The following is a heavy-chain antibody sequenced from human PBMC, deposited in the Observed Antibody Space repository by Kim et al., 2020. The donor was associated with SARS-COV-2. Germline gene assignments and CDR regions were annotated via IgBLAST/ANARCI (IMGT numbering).Heavy chain of an antibody. D-gene: IGHD2-15*01. CDR2: ISYDGSNK. J-gene: IGHJ6*02. Sequence: GGSLRLSCAASGFTFSSYAMHWVRQAPGKGLEWVAVISYDGSNKYYADSVKGRFTNSRDNSKNTLYLQMNSLRAEDTAVYYCARVVAGGDYYYGMDVWGQGTTVTVSS. CDR1: GFTFSSYA. V-gene: IGHV3-30-3*01. CDR3: ARVVAGGDYYYGMDV.